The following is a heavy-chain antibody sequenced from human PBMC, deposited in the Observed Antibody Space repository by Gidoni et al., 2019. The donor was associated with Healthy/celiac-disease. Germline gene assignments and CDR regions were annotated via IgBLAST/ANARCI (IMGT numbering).Heavy chain of an antibody. CDR1: GGSISSGSYY. V-gene: IGHV4-61*02. CDR2: IYTSGST. CDR3: ARGSYDILTGHNAFDI. D-gene: IGHD3-9*01. J-gene: IGHJ3*02. Sequence: QVQLQESGPGLVKPSQTLSLTCTVSGGSISSGSYYWSWIRQPAGKGLEWIGRIYTSGSTNYSPSLKSRVTISVDTSKNQFSLKLSSVTAADTAVYYCARGSYDILTGHNAFDIWGQGTMVTVSS.